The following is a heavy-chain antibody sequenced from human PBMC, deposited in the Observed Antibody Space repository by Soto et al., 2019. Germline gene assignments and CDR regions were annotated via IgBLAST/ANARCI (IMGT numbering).Heavy chain of an antibody. J-gene: IGHJ6*02. CDR2: SIPIFGTA. D-gene: IGHD2-15*01. V-gene: IGHV1-69*13. Sequence: SVKVSCTASGYTFSSYAISWVRQARGQGLEWMGGSIPIFGTANYAQKFQGRVTITADESTSTAYMELSSLRSEDTAVYYCERGYWTGGSCYSPYGMDVWGQGTTAPVSS. CDR3: ERGYWTGGSCYSPYGMDV. CDR1: GYTFSSYA.